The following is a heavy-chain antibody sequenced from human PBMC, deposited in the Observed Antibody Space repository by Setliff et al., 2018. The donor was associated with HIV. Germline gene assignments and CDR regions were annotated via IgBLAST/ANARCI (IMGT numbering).Heavy chain of an antibody. CDR1: YGSINNRY. CDR2: INYRGNT. V-gene: IGHV4-59*08. Sequence: SETLSLTCSIFYGSINNRYWTWIRQPPGKGLEWIGYINYRGNTYYNPSLKSRATISVDMSKSQFSLKLNSVTAADTAVYYCARPHSTIYYYVAFDIWGQGTMVTVSS. J-gene: IGHJ3*02. D-gene: IGHD3-22*01. CDR3: ARPHSTIYYYVAFDI.